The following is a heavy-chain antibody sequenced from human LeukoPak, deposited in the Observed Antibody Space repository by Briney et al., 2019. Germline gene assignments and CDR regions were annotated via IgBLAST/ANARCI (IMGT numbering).Heavy chain of an antibody. D-gene: IGHD3/OR15-3a*01. CDR1: GYSISSGYY. J-gene: IGHJ4*02. CDR2: IYYSGNT. Sequence: SETLSLTCAVSGYSISSGYYWGWIRQPPGKGLEWIGSIYYSGNTYYNASLKSQVSISIDTSKNQFSLRLTSVTAADTAVYYCARQTGSGLFILPGGQGTLVTVSS. CDR3: ARQTGSGLFILP. V-gene: IGHV4-38-2*01.